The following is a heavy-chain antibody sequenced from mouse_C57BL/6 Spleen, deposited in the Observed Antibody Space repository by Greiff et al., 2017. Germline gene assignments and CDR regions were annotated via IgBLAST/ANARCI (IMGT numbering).Heavy chain of an antibody. V-gene: IGHV3-6*01. CDR1: GYSITSGYY. J-gene: IGHJ2*01. CDR3: ARGGLYDGYPYY. Sequence: DVQLQESGPGLVKPSQSLSLTCSVTGYSITSGYYWNWIRQFPGNKLEWMGYISYDGSNNYNPSLKNRISITRDTSKNQFFLKLNSVTTEDTATYYCARGGLYDGYPYYWGQGTTLTVSS. D-gene: IGHD2-3*01. CDR2: ISYDGSN.